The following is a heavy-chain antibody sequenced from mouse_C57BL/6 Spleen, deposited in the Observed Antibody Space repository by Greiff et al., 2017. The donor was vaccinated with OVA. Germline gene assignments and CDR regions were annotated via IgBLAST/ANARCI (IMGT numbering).Heavy chain of an antibody. J-gene: IGHJ1*03. Sequence: EVQLQQSGAELVRPGASVKLSCTASGFNIKDDYMHWVKQRPEQGLEWIGWIDPENGDTEYASKFQGKATITADTSSNTAYLQLSSLTSEDTAVYYCTKFSSITTGADWYFDVWGTGTTVTVSS. CDR1: GFNIKDDY. CDR3: TKFSSITTGADWYFDV. CDR2: IDPENGDT. D-gene: IGHD1-1*01. V-gene: IGHV14-4*01.